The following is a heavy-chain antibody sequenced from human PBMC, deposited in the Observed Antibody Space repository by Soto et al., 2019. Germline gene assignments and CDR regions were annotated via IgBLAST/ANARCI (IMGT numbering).Heavy chain of an antibody. CDR1: GGSFSGYY. D-gene: IGHD6-19*01. CDR3: ARGSYRWLVQEPGFDY. CDR2: INHSGST. Sequence: SETLSLTCAVYGGSFSGYYWSWIRQPPGKGLEWIGEINHSGSTNYNPSLKSRVTISVDKSKNQFSLKLSSGTAADTAVYYCARGSYRWLVQEPGFDYWGQGTLVTVSS. V-gene: IGHV4-34*01. J-gene: IGHJ4*02.